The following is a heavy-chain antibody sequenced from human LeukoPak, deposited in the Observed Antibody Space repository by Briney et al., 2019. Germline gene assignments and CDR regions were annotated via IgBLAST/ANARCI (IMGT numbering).Heavy chain of an antibody. V-gene: IGHV4-59*01. CDR2: TYNSGST. D-gene: IGHD3-3*01. CDR3: AGGIFGVVINAFHI. J-gene: IGHJ3*02. CDR1: GGSISSYH. Sequence: SETLSLTCTVSGGSISSYHWSWIRQPPGKGLEWIGETYNSGSTNHNPSLQSRVTISVDTSKNQFSLKLSSVTAADTAVYYCAGGIFGVVINAFHIWGQGTMVTVSS.